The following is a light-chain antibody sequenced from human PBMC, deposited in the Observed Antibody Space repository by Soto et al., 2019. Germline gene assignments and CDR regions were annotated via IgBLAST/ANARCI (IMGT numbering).Light chain of an antibody. Sequence: QSVLTQPPSASRTPGQRVTISCSGSNSNIGSNTVNWYQQLPGTAPKLLIYYDNLRPSGVPDRISGSKSGTSASLAISGLLSDDEAHYYCAAWDDSLNGRVFGTGTKLTVL. V-gene: IGLV1-44*01. CDR3: AAWDDSLNGRV. CDR1: NSNIGSNT. CDR2: YDN. J-gene: IGLJ1*01.